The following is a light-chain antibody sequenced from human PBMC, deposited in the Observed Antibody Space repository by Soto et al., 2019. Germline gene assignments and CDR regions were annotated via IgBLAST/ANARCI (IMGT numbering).Light chain of an antibody. Sequence: DIQMTQSPSSLSASVGDRVTITCQASQDISNHLNWYQQKPGKAPELLMFDASNLEPGVPSRFSGSGSGTDFTLTISSLQPEDFATFYCQQSYSTPRTFGQGTKVDIK. CDR2: DAS. V-gene: IGKV1-39*01. J-gene: IGKJ1*01. CDR3: QQSYSTPRT. CDR1: QDISNH.